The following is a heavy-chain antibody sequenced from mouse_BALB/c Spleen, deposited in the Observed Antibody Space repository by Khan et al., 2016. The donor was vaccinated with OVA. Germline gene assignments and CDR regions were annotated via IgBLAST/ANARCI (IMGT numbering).Heavy chain of an antibody. CDR3: ARQPYYHYNVMDY. Sequence: QVQLKQSGPGLVAPSQSLSITCTISGFSLTNYGVHWVSQPPGKGLEWLVVIWSDGSTTYNSALKSRLTINKDNSKSQVFLKINSIQTDDTAMYFCARQPYYHYNVMDYWGQGTSVTVSS. J-gene: IGHJ4*01. D-gene: IGHD2-10*01. V-gene: IGHV2-6-1*01. CDR2: IWSDGST. CDR1: GFSLTNYG.